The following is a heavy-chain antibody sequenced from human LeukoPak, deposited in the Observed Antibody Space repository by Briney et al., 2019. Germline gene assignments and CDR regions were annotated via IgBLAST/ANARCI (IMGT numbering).Heavy chain of an antibody. CDR2: INHSGST. CDR1: GGSFSGYY. J-gene: IGHJ4*02. V-gene: IGHV4-34*01. Sequence: SETLSLTCAVYGGSFSGYYWSWIRHPPGKGLEWIGEINHSGSTNYNPSLKSRVTISVDTSKNQFSLKLSSVTAADTAVYYCARGILLRIIDYWGQGTLVTVSS. D-gene: IGHD1-26*01. CDR3: ARGILLRIIDY.